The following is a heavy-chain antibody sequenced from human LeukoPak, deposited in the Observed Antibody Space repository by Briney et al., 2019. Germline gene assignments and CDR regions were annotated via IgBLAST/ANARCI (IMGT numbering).Heavy chain of an antibody. J-gene: IGHJ5*02. V-gene: IGHV1-18*01. CDR1: GYTFTSYG. Sequence: ASVKVSCKASGYTFTSYGISWVRQAPGQGLEWMGWISAYNGNTNYAQKLQGRVTMTTDTSTSTAYMELRSLGSDDTAVYYCARDFDAYDSSGYGWFDPWGQGTLVTVSS. D-gene: IGHD3-22*01. CDR2: ISAYNGNT. CDR3: ARDFDAYDSSGYGWFDP.